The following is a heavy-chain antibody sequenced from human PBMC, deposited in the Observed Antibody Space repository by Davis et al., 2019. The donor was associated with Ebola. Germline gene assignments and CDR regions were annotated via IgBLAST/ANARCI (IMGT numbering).Heavy chain of an antibody. CDR1: GFTFTNHW. V-gene: IGHV3-74*01. CDR3: VRRESQRSGRLDS. D-gene: IGHD5-12*01. J-gene: IGHJ5*01. CDR2: INAAGTYT. Sequence: GESLKISCAASGFTFTNHWMHWVRQGPGKGLVWVSRINAAGTYTNYADSVKGRFTISRDNAKNTLFLQMDSLRVEDTAVYYCVRRESQRSGRLDSWGQGTMVTVSP.